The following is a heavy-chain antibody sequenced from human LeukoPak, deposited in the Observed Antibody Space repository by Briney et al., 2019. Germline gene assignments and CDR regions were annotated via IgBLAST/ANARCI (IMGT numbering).Heavy chain of an antibody. V-gene: IGHV3-11*01. J-gene: IGHJ3*02. CDR2: ISSSGSTT. CDR3: ASNSGYGLNDAFDI. D-gene: IGHD3-22*01. CDR1: GFTFSDCY. Sequence: PGGSLRLSRAASGFTFSDCYMNWIRQAPGKGLEWVSYISSSGSTTYYADSVQGRFTISRDNAKNSLYLQMDSLRAEDTAVYYCASNSGYGLNDAFDIWGQGTMVTVSS.